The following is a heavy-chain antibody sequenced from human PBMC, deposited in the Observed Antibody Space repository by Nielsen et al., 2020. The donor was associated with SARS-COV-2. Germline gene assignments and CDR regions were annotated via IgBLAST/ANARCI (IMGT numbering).Heavy chain of an antibody. Sequence: GESLKISCAASGFTFSSYAMSWVRQAPGKGLEWVSAISGSGGSTYYADSVKGRFTISRDNSKNALYLQMNSLRAEDTAVYYCAKEGIVVVPAAIDYYYYYYMDVWGKGTTVTVSS. D-gene: IGHD2-2*01. V-gene: IGHV3-23*01. CDR2: ISGSGGST. J-gene: IGHJ6*03. CDR1: GFTFSSYA. CDR3: AKEGIVVVPAAIDYYYYYYMDV.